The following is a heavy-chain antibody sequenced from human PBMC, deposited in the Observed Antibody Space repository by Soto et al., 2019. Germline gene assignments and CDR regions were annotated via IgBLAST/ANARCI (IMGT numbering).Heavy chain of an antibody. D-gene: IGHD3-9*01. CDR3: DRNLMDYDILTGYYMAYSFDY. Sequence: QVQLVQSGAEVKKPGASVKVSCKASGYTFTSYAMHWVRQAPGQRLEWMGWINAGNGNTKYSQKFQGRVTITRDTPASTADMELSSLRSEDTAVYYCDRNLMDYDILTGYYMAYSFDYWGQGTLVTVSS. CDR2: INAGNGNT. J-gene: IGHJ4*02. V-gene: IGHV1-3*01. CDR1: GYTFTSYA.